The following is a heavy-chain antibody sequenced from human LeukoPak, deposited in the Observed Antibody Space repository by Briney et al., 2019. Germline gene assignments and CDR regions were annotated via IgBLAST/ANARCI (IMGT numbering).Heavy chain of an antibody. CDR2: ISSSSSTI. V-gene: IGHV3-48*01. J-gene: IGHJ4*02. Sequence: GGSLRLSYAASGFTFSSYSMNWVRQAPGKGLEWVSYISSSSSTIYYADSVKGRFTISRDNAKNSLYLQMNSLRAEDTAVYYCAREDCRGGSCYPSPVSRWGQGTLVTVSS. CDR1: GFTFSSYS. D-gene: IGHD2-15*01. CDR3: AREDCRGGSCYPSPVSR.